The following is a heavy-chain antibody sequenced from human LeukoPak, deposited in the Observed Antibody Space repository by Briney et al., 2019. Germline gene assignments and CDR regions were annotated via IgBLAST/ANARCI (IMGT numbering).Heavy chain of an antibody. CDR1: GGTFSSYA. J-gene: IGHJ6*02. CDR3: ASDQAGHSSDYYGMDV. Sequence: ASVKVSCKASGGTFSSYAINWVRQAPGQGLEWMGRIIPFLGIANYAQKFQGRVTITADKFTSTAYMELSSLRSEDTAVYYCASDQAGHSSDYYGMDVWGQGTTVTVSS. CDR2: IIPFLGIA. V-gene: IGHV1-69*04. D-gene: IGHD4-11*01.